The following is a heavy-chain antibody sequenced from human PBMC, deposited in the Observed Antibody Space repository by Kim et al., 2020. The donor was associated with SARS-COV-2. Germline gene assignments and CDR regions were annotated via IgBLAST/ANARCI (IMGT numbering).Heavy chain of an antibody. J-gene: IGHJ6*03. CDR2: INHSGST. D-gene: IGHD4-17*01. CDR1: GGSFSGYY. CDR3: ARDRLYYYYYYMDV. V-gene: IGHV4-34*01. Sequence: SETLSLTCAVYGGSFSGYYWSWIRQPPGKGLEWIGEINHSGSTNYNPSLKSRVTISVDTSKNQFSLKLSSVTAADTAVYYCARDRLYYYYYYMDVWGKGT.